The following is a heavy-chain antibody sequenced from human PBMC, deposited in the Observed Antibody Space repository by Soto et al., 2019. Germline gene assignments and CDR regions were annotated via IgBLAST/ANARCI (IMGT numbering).Heavy chain of an antibody. CDR2: IKQDGSEK. D-gene: IGHD2-15*01. CDR1: GFTFSSYW. V-gene: IGHV3-7*01. Sequence: LRLSCAASGFTFSSYWMSWVRQAPGKGLEWVANIKQDGSEKYYVDSVKGRFTISRDNAKNSLYPQMNSLRAEDTAVYYCARDGDICSGGSCYSSGFDYWGQGTLVTVSS. J-gene: IGHJ4*02. CDR3: ARDGDICSGGSCYSSGFDY.